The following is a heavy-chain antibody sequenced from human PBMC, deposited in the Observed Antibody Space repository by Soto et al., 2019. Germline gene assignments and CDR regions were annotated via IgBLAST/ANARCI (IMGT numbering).Heavy chain of an antibody. CDR1: GFTFNSYA. V-gene: IGHV3-23*01. CDR2: ISSSGDGT. Sequence: PEGSLRLSCAASGFTFNSYAMTCVRQAPGKGLEWVSIISSSGDGTYYVASVKGRFTISRENSRNTLNLKMNSLRAEETAVYYCAKNEDFWSWXMDVWGQGTTVXVXS. D-gene: IGHD3-3*01. CDR3: AKNEDFWSWXMDV. J-gene: IGHJ6*02.